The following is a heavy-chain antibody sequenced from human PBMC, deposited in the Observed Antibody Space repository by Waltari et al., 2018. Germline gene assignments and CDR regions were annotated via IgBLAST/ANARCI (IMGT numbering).Heavy chain of an antibody. Sequence: QVQLQESGPGLVKPSQTLSLTCTVSGGSISSGSYYWSWIRQPAGKGLEWIGRIYNSGSTNDNPSLKSRVTISVDKAKNQFSLKLSSMTAADTAVYYGARRQLSSGWYVGSMDYWGQGTLVTVSS. CDR3: ARRQLSSGWYVGSMDY. D-gene: IGHD6-19*01. J-gene: IGHJ4*02. CDR2: IYNSGST. V-gene: IGHV4-61*02. CDR1: GGSISSGSYY.